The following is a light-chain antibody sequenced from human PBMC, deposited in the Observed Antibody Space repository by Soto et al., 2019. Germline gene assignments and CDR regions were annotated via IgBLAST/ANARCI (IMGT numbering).Light chain of an antibody. CDR1: SSNIGSST. CDR3: TAWDDSMSAVV. CDR2: GND. Sequence: QSVLTQPPPTSGTPGHRVIISCSGTSSNIGSSTVNWYQQLPGTAPKLLIYGNDQRPSGVPDRFSGSKSGTSVFLAISGLQSEDEADYYCTAWDDSMSAVVFGAGTKVTVL. V-gene: IGLV1-44*01. J-gene: IGLJ2*01.